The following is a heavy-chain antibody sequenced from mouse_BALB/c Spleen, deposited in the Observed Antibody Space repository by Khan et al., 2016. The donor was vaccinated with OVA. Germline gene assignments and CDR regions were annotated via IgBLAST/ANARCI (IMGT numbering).Heavy chain of an antibody. D-gene: IGHD1-1*01. J-gene: IGHJ3*01. V-gene: IGHV1S135*01. Sequence: VQLKESGPELMRPGASVKISRKASGYSFSTYYIHWVTRSHGKTLEWIGYIDPFNGGSTYNQKFKGKATLTVDKSSSTAYMHLTSLTSEDSAVYYCARHGSTSWFAYWGQGTLVTVSA. CDR3: ARHGSTSWFAY. CDR1: GYSFSTYY. CDR2: IDPFNGGS.